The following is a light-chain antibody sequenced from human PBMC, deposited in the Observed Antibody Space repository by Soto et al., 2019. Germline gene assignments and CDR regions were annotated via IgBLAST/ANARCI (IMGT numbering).Light chain of an antibody. CDR3: QKYKRASFT. Sequence: DIQMTQSPSSLSASVGDRVNITCRASQGISNYLAWYQQKPGKVPKLLIYAASTLQSGVPSRFSGSGSGTDFTLTISSLQPEDVATYYCQKYKRASFTFGPGTKVDIK. J-gene: IGKJ3*01. V-gene: IGKV1-27*01. CDR2: AAS. CDR1: QGISNY.